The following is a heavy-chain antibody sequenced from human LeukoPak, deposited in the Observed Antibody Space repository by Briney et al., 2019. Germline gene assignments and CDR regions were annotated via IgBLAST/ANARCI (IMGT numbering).Heavy chain of an antibody. V-gene: IGHV1-8*01. Sequence: ASVKVSCKASGYTFTSYDINWVRQAPGQGLEWMGWMNPDSGNIGFARKFRDRVSVTTNMSMTTVYMELVGLTSEDTAVYYCARAIRNQLLSEYWGQGTLITVSS. D-gene: IGHD2-2*01. CDR1: GYTFTSYD. CDR3: ARAIRNQLLSEY. CDR2: MNPDSGNI. J-gene: IGHJ4*02.